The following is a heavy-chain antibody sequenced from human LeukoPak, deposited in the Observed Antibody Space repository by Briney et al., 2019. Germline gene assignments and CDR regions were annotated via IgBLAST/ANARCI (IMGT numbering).Heavy chain of an antibody. V-gene: IGHV3-7*01. D-gene: IGHD5-18*01. CDR3: ARDLSGVAGYTYGRGIDY. J-gene: IGHJ4*02. CDR1: GFTFSSYW. CDR2: IRKDGSEK. Sequence: PGGSLRLSCAASGFTFSSYWMSWVRQAPGKGLECVANIRKDGSEKYYVDSVKGRFTISRDNAKTSLYLQMNSLRAEDTAVYYCARDLSGVAGYTYGRGIDYWGQGTLVTVSS.